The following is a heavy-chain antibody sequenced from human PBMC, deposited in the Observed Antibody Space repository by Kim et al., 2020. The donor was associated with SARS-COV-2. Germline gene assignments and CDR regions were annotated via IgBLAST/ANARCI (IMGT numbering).Heavy chain of an antibody. V-gene: IGHV3-11*04. CDR3: ARDRGSSSWYYYGMDV. J-gene: IGHJ6*02. D-gene: IGHD6-13*01. Sequence: DPGKGRFTITRDNAKNSLYLKMNSLRAEDTAVYYCARDRGSSSWYYYGMDVWGQGTTVTVSS.